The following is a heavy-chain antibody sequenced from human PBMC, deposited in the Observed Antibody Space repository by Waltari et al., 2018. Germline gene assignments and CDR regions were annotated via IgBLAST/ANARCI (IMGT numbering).Heavy chain of an antibody. CDR1: GFTFDDYA. D-gene: IGHD3-22*01. CDR3: AKEGHDSSGYYWHYYYGMDV. V-gene: IGHV3-9*01. CDR2: ISWNSGSI. Sequence: EVQLVESGGGLVQPGRSLRLSCAASGFTFDDYALHWVRQAPGKGLEWVSGISWNSGSIGYADSVKGRFTISRDNAKNSLYLQMNSLRAEDTALYYCAKEGHDSSGYYWHYYYGMDVWGQGTTVTVSS. J-gene: IGHJ6*02.